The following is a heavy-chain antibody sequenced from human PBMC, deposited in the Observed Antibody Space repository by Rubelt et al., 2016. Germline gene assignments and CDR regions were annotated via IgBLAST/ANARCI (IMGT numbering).Heavy chain of an antibody. CDR3: ARTSGNYRLFDY. J-gene: IGHJ4*02. Sequence: QLQLQESGPGLVKPSETLSLTCTVSGGSISSSSYYWGWIRQPPGKGLEWIGSIYYSGSTYYNPSVRGRCTISVDTSKNQFSLKVGSVTAADTAVYYCARTSGNYRLFDYWGQGTLVTVSS. CDR2: IYYSGST. D-gene: IGHD1-26*01. V-gene: IGHV4-39*01. CDR1: GGSISSSSYY.